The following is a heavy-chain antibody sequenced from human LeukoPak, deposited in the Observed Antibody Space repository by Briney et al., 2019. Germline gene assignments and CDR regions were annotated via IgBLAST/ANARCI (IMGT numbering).Heavy chain of an antibody. Sequence: SETLSLTCTVSGGSISSSSYYWGWIRQHPGKGLEWIGYIYYSGSTYYNPSLKSRVTISVDTSKNQFSLKLSSVTAADTAVYYCATWGQLWPDAFDIWGQGTMVTVSS. V-gene: IGHV4-31*03. J-gene: IGHJ3*02. CDR1: GGSISSSSYY. CDR3: ATWGQLWPDAFDI. D-gene: IGHD5-18*01. CDR2: IYYSGST.